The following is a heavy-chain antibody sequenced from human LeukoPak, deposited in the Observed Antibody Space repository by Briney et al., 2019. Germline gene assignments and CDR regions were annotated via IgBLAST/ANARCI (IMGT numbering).Heavy chain of an antibody. J-gene: IGHJ5*02. CDR1: GFTFSSYA. CDR2: ISSDGNNK. D-gene: IGHD2-15*01. V-gene: IGHV3-30*18. Sequence: GGSLRLSCAASGFTFSSYAMSWVRQAPGKGLEWVAVISSDGNNKYYVDSVKGRFTISRDNSRNTVYLQMNSLRPEDTAVYYCAKDPPWPAVEVVVTGRWFDPWGQGTLVTVSS. CDR3: AKDPPWPAVEVVVTGRWFDP.